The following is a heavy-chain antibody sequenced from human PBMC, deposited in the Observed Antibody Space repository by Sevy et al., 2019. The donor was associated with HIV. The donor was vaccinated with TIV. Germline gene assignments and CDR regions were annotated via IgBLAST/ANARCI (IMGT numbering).Heavy chain of an antibody. V-gene: IGHV3-30*18. CDR3: AKGGAAAPKDYYYYGMDV. Sequence: GGSLRLSCAASGITFSNYGIHWVRQAPGKGLEWVAVISYDRSIKYYADSVKGRFTISRDNSKNTLFLQKDSLRAEDTAMYYCAKGGAAAPKDYYYYGMDVWGQGTTVTVSS. CDR1: GITFSNYG. J-gene: IGHJ6*02. D-gene: IGHD6-13*01. CDR2: ISYDRSIK.